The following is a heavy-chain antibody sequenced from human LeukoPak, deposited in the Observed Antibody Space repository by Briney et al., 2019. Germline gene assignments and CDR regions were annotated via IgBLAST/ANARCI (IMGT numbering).Heavy chain of an antibody. J-gene: IGHJ4*02. V-gene: IGHV4-39*01. D-gene: IGHD5-12*01. CDR3: ARTYDGAFDY. CDR1: GGSISSSSYY. Sequence: SETLSLTCTVSGGSISSSSYYWGWIRQPPGKGLEWIGSLYYSGSTYYTPSLKTRATMSVATSKNQFSLKLSSVTAADTAVYYCARTYDGAFDYWGQGTLVTVSS. CDR2: LYYSGST.